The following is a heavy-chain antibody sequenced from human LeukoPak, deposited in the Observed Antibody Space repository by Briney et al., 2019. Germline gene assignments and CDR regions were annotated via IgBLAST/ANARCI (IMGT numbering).Heavy chain of an antibody. CDR3: ARVRYSDSSVLTRKRSYYFDY. CDR2: IYDSGLT. D-gene: IGHD3-22*01. Sequence: SETLSLTCTVSGASISRHFWSWIRQPPGKGLEWIGYIYDSGLTQYNHSLNSRVTISRDTSKSQISLILTSVTAADTAVYYCARVRYSDSSVLTRKRSYYFDYWGQGTLVTVSS. V-gene: IGHV4-59*11. J-gene: IGHJ4*02. CDR1: GASISRHF.